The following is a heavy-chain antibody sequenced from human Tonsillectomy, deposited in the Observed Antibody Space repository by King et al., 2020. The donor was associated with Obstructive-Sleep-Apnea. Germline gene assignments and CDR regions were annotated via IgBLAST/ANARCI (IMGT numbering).Heavy chain of an antibody. Sequence: QLVQSGGGLVQPGRSLRLSCAASGFTFDDYAMHWVRQAPGKGLEWVSGISWNSGSIGYADFVKGRFTISSDNAKNSLYLQMNSLRAEDTALYYCAKGAYYYDSSGHFDYWGQGTLVTVSS. D-gene: IGHD3-22*01. CDR2: ISWNSGSI. V-gene: IGHV3-9*01. CDR3: AKGAYYYDSSGHFDY. CDR1: GFTFDDYA. J-gene: IGHJ4*02.